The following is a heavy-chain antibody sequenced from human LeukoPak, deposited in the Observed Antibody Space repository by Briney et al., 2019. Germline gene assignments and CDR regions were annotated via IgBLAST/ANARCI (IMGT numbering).Heavy chain of an antibody. CDR1: GGTFSSYA. CDR3: ARGRGGITIFGVARSNWFDP. D-gene: IGHD3-3*01. Sequence: SVKVSCKASGGTFSSYAISWVRQAPGQGLEWMGGIIPIFGTANYAQKFQGRVTITADESTSTAYMELSSLRSEDTAVYYCARGRGGITIFGVARSNWFDPWGQGTLVTVSS. CDR2: IIPIFGTA. V-gene: IGHV1-69*13. J-gene: IGHJ5*02.